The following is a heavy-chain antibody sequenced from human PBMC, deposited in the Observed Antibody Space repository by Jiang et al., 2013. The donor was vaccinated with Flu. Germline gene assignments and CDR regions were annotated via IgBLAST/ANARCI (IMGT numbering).Heavy chain of an antibody. D-gene: IGHD3-16*02. CDR3: ARSVTRADAFXI. V-gene: IGHV1-69*01. CDR1: GSTVSSFT. Sequence: GAEVKKPGSSVKVSCKASGSTVSSFTITWVRQAPGQGLEWVGVIVPIFGTTKYAQKFQGRVTITADESTGTAYMELSSLRPEDTAVYYCARSVTRADAFXIWGQGTMITVSS. CDR2: IVPIFGTT. J-gene: IGHJ3*02.